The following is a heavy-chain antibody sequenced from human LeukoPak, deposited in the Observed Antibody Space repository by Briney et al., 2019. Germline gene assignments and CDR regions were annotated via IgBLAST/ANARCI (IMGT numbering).Heavy chain of an antibody. J-gene: IGHJ6*01. Sequence: SETLSLTCSVSGRSIINTSYFWGWIRQPPGKGLEWIGSLHHSGTNSYNPSLKNRVTMSVDTSRTQLFLYLASVTAADTAMYYCVSLSVLQMVGKPYY. CDR3: VSLSVLQMVGKPYY. CDR1: GRSIINTSYF. D-gene: IGHD2-8*01. V-gene: IGHV4-39*01. CDR2: LHHSGTN.